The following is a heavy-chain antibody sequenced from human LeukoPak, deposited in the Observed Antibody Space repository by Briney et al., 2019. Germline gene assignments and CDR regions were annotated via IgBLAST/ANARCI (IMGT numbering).Heavy chain of an antibody. Sequence: SETLSLTCTVSGGSISSSSYYWGWIRQHPGKGLEWIGYIYYSGSTYYNPSLKSRVTISVDTSKNQLSLKLSSVTAADTAVYYCARVQLNHDAFDIWGQGTMVTVSS. V-gene: IGHV4-31*03. CDR2: IYYSGST. CDR3: ARVQLNHDAFDI. CDR1: GGSISSSSYY. D-gene: IGHD5-18*01. J-gene: IGHJ3*02.